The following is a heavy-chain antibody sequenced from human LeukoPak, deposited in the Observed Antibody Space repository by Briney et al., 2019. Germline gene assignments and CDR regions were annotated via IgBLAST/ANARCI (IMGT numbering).Heavy chain of an antibody. V-gene: IGHV1-69*05. D-gene: IGHD1-26*01. CDR3: ARDPVVGATRFDP. Sequence: SVKVSCKASGGAFSSYAISWVRQAPGQGLEWMGRIIPIFGTANYAQKFQGRVTITTDESTSTAYMELSSLRSEDTAVYYCARDPVVGATRFDPWGQGTLVTVSS. CDR2: IIPIFGTA. J-gene: IGHJ5*02. CDR1: GGAFSSYA.